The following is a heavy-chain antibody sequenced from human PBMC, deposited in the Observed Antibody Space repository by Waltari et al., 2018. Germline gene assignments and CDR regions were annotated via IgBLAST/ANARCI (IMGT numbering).Heavy chain of an antibody. J-gene: IGHJ4*02. CDR2: SYYSGRT. Sequence: QVQLQESGPGLVKTSETMSLTCTAYGGSISSYYWSWIRQPPGKEREWIGYSYYSGRTDSNPSLKSRITISVDTSKNQFSLKLSSVTAADTAVYYCARTDYSNSPGEHYFDYWGQGTLVTVSS. V-gene: IGHV4-59*01. D-gene: IGHD4-4*01. CDR1: GGSISSYY. CDR3: ARTDYSNSPGEHYFDY.